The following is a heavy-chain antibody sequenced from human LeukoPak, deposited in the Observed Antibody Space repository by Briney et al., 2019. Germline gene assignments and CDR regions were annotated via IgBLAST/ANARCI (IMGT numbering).Heavy chain of an antibody. CDR1: GGSISSYF. J-gene: IGHJ5*02. D-gene: IGHD6-13*01. CDR3: ARRWYSSTSGLDP. V-gene: IGHV4-59*08. Sequence: PSETLSLTCTVSGGSISSYFWSWIQQPPGKGLEWIGYISDSGSTNYHPSLKSRVTISLDTSKNQFSLKLSSVTAADTAVYYCARRWYSSTSGLDPWGQGTLVTVSS. CDR2: ISDSGST.